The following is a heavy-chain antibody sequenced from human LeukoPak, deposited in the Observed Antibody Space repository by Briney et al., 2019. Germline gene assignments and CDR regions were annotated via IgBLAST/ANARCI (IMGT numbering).Heavy chain of an antibody. D-gene: IGHD2-8*02. V-gene: IGHV4-61*02. CDR1: GGSISSGSYY. CDR3: ARDYTGSYYYYYMDV. CDR2: IYTSGST. J-gene: IGHJ6*03. Sequence: SETLSLTCTVSGGSISSGSYYWSWIRQPAGKGLEWIGRIYTSGSTNYNPSLKSRDTISVDTSKNQFSLKLSSVTAADTAVYHCARDYTGSYYYYYMDVWGKGTTVTVSS.